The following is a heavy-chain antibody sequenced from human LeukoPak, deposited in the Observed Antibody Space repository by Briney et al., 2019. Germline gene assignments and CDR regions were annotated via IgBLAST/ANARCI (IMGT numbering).Heavy chain of an antibody. CDR3: ARTVTILGVVIPHLDY. Sequence: PSETLSLTCALSGASIMSGGYSWSWIRQPPGKGLEWIGYFYHSGRTYYNPSLKSRVTISVDKSKNQVSLRLNSMTAADTAVYYCARTVTILGVVIPHLDYWGQGTLVTVSS. J-gene: IGHJ4*02. CDR2: FYHSGRT. CDR1: GASIMSGGYS. V-gene: IGHV4-30-2*01. D-gene: IGHD3-3*01.